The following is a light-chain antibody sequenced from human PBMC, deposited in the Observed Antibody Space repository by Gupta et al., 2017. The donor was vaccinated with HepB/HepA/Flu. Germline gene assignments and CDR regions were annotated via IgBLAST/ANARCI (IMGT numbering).Light chain of an antibody. V-gene: IGLV8-61*01. CDR1: SGSVSTNYN. CDR2: STN. Sequence: QTVVTQEPSFSVSPGGTVTLTCGLSSGSVSTNYNPTWFQQTPGQPPRTLMYSTNTRSSGVPDRFSGSILGNKAALTITGAQALDGSDYYCALHMVRGIWVFGGGTKLTVL. J-gene: IGLJ2*01. CDR3: ALHMVRGIWV.